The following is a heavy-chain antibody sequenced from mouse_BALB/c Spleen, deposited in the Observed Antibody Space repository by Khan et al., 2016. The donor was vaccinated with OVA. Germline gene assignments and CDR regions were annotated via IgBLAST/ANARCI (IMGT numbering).Heavy chain of an antibody. Sequence: EVQLVESGPGLVKPSQSLSLTCTVTGYSITSDYAWNWIRQFPGNKLEWMGYISYSGNTKYNPSLKSRISIFRDTSKNQFFLQLNSVTAEDKATYYCERVYRGDFDYWGQGTTLTVSS. CDR3: ERVYRGDFDY. V-gene: IGHV3-2*02. CDR1: GYSITSDYA. D-gene: IGHD2-14*01. J-gene: IGHJ2*01. CDR2: ISYSGNT.